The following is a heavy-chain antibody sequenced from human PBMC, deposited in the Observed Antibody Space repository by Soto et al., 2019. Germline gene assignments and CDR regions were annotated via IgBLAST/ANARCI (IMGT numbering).Heavy chain of an antibody. CDR3: ARDGSSSWSSYYYKGMDV. Sequence: EVQLVESGGGLVQPGGSLRLSCAASGFTFSSYWMSWVRQAPGKGLEWVANINQDGSEKFYVDSEKGRFTISRDNAKKSLYLQMNTLRVEDTAVYYCARDGSSSWSSYYYKGMDVWGQGTTVTVSS. D-gene: IGHD6-13*01. CDR1: GFTFSSYW. CDR2: INQDGSEK. J-gene: IGHJ6*02. V-gene: IGHV3-7*05.